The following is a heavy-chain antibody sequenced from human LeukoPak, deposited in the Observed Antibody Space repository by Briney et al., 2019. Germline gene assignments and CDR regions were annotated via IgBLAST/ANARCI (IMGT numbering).Heavy chain of an antibody. D-gene: IGHD3/OR15-3a*01. CDR2: LSSSSTYI. V-gene: IGHV3-21*01. CDR1: GFTFSSYS. Sequence: PGGSLRLTCATSGFTFSSYSMNWVRQAPRTGLEWVSSLSSSSTYIYYADSVKGRFTISRDNAKNSLYLQMNSLRAEDTAVYYCANKKGNDFWTGYYAFDFWGQGTLVTIPS. J-gene: IGHJ4*02. CDR3: ANKKGNDFWTGYYAFDF.